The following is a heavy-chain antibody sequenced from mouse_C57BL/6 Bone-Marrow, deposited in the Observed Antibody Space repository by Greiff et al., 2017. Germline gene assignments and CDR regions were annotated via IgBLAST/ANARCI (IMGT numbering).Heavy chain of an antibody. V-gene: IGHV5-4*01. Sequence: EVQGVESGGGLVKPGGSLKLSCAASGFTFSSYAMSWVRQTPEKRLEWVATISDGGSYTYYPDNVKGRFTISRDNAKNNLYLQMSHLKSEDTAMYYCARNCAAWFAYWGQGTLVTVSA. CDR3: ARNCAAWFAY. J-gene: IGHJ3*01. CDR2: ISDGGSYT. CDR1: GFTFSSYA. D-gene: IGHD4-1*01.